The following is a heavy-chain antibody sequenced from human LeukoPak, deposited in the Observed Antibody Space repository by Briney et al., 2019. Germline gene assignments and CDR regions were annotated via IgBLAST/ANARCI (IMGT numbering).Heavy chain of an antibody. D-gene: IGHD3-9*01. V-gene: IGHV3-30*02. CDR3: AREAYYDILTGSITPFDY. J-gene: IGHJ4*02. CDR1: GFTFSSYG. Sequence: GGSLRLSCAASGFTFSSYGMHWVRQAPGKGLEWVAFIRYDGSNKYYADSVKGRFTISRDNSKNTLYLQMNSLRAEDTAVYYCAREAYYDILTGSITPFDYWGQGTLVTVSS. CDR2: IRYDGSNK.